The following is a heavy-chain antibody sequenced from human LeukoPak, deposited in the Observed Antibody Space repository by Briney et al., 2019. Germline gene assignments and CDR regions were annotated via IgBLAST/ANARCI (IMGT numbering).Heavy chain of an antibody. CDR2: ISYDGSNK. V-gene: IGHV3-30-3*01. CDR1: GFTFSSYA. Sequence: GGSLRLSCAASGFTFSSYAMPWVRQAPGKGLEWVAVISYDGSNKYYADSVKGRFTISRDNSKNTLYLQMNSLRAEDTAVYYCARDYYDSSGYHAFDIWGQGTMVTVSS. CDR3: ARDYYDSSGYHAFDI. D-gene: IGHD3-22*01. J-gene: IGHJ3*02.